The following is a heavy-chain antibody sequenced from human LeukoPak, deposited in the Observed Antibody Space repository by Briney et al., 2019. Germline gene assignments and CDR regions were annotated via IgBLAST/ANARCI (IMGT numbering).Heavy chain of an antibody. J-gene: IGHJ6*03. CDR3: ARGPRHYDSSGYLEPYYMDV. CDR1: GGSFSGYY. V-gene: IGHV4-34*01. Sequence: SETLSLTCAVYGGSFSGYYWSWIRQPPGKGLEWIGEINHSGGTNYNPSLKSRVTISVDTSKNQFSLKLSSVTAADTAVYYCARGPRHYDSSGYLEPYYMDVWGKGTTVTVSS. D-gene: IGHD3-22*01. CDR2: INHSGGT.